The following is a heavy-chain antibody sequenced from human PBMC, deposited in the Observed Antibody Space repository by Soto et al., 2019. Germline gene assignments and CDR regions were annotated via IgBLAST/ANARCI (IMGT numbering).Heavy chain of an antibody. V-gene: IGHV1-46*01. J-gene: IGHJ6*02. D-gene: IGHD6-6*01. Sequence: GASVKVSCKASGYTFTSYYMHWVRQAPGQGLEWMGRIYPSDGSTSYAQKFQGRVTMTGDTSTSTAYMELSSLSSEDTAVYYCARVGIAAPDFYYYYYGMDVWGQGTTVTVSS. CDR2: IYPSDGST. CDR3: ARVGIAAPDFYYYYYGMDV. CDR1: GYTFTSYY.